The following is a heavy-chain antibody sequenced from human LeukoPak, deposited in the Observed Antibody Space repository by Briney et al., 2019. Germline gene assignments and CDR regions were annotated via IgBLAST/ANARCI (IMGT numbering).Heavy chain of an antibody. CDR1: GGSVSSHNYY. CDR3: ARHRGDSMGVDF. D-gene: IGHD1-26*01. J-gene: IGHJ4*02. Sequence: SETLSLTCTVSGGSVSSHNYYWGWIRQPPGKGLEWIGSVYYSVSNYYNPSLKSRVAISLDMSKNQFSLKLNSVTAADTAVYYCARHRGDSMGVDFWGQGTPVTVSS. CDR2: VYYSVSN. V-gene: IGHV4-39*01.